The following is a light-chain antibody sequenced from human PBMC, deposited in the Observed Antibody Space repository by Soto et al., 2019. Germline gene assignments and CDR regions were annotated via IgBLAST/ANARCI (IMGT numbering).Light chain of an antibody. Sequence: QSALTQPASVSGSPGQSITISCTGTSSDVGGYNYVSWYQQHPGKAPKLMIYEVSNRPSGVSNRFSGSKSGNTASLTISGLQAEAEDDYYCSSYTSSSTRVFGGGTKVTVL. CDR3: SSYTSSSTRV. J-gene: IGLJ3*02. CDR1: SSDVGGYNY. CDR2: EVS. V-gene: IGLV2-14*01.